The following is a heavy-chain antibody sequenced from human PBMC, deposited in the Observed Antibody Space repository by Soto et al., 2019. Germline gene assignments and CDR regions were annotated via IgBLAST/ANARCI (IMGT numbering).Heavy chain of an antibody. CDR3: GRISSQGDYAY. D-gene: IGHD3-16*01. J-gene: IGHJ4*02. CDR2: IYSGNT. Sequence: QVQLQESGPGVVKPSETLSLTCTISGGSISGYYWTWIRQSPGKGLEYIGYIYSGNTNYNPSLNSLVTISVDTSKNPFSLKRSSVTAADTAVYYCGRISSQGDYAYWGQGTLVTVSS. CDR1: GGSISGYY. V-gene: IGHV4-59*08.